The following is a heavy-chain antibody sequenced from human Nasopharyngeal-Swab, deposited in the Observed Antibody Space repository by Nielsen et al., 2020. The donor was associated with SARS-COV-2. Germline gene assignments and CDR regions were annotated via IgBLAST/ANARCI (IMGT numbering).Heavy chain of an antibody. Sequence: SGPTLVKPTQTLTLTCTFSGFSLYTTGVAVGWVRQPPGKALEWLAVIFWDDDKRYSPSVNEKVAITRGTSQNQVVLTMTNMDPVDTATYYCVHRLELGFYFDNWGQGILVTVSS. D-gene: IGHD3-16*01. CDR3: VHRLELGFYFDN. CDR1: GFSLYTTGVA. J-gene: IGHJ4*02. CDR2: IFWDDDK. V-gene: IGHV2-5*02.